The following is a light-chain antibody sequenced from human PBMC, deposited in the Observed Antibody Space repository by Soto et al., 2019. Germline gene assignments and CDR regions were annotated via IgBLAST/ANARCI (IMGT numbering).Light chain of an antibody. V-gene: IGKV3-15*01. CDR3: QQYNNCPWT. J-gene: IGKJ1*01. CDR1: QSVSSN. CDR2: GAS. Sequence: EIVMTQSPATLSVSPGKISTLSCRASQSVSSNLAWYQQKPGQAHRLLIYGASTRATGIPDRFSGSGSGTEFTLTISRLQSEDFPVYYCQQYNNCPWTFGQGTKVDI.